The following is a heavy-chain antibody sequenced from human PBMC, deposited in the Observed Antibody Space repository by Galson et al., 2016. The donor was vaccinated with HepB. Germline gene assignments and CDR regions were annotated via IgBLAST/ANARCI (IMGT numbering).Heavy chain of an antibody. V-gene: IGHV3-9*01. J-gene: IGHJ6*02. CDR1: GFTFHDCA. Sequence: SLRLSCAASGFTFHDCAMHWVRQAPGKGLEWVSGISWNSGAKGYGDSVKGRFTISRDNAKNSLFLHMESLRAEDTALYYCAKDMGKGVSFYFYGMDVWGQGTTVTVSS. CDR3: AKDMGKGVSFYFYGMDV. CDR2: ISWNSGAK. D-gene: IGHD6-19*01.